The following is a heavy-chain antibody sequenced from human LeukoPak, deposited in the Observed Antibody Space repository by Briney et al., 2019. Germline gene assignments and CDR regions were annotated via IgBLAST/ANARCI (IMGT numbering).Heavy chain of an antibody. Sequence: QTGGSLRLSCSASGFTFSSYGMHWVPQAPGKGLEWVAFIRYDGSNKYYADSVKGRFTISRDKNTLYPQMNSLRAEDTAVYYCAKEHDSSGYPTFDYWGQGTLVTVSS. CDR2: IRYDGSNK. CDR1: GFTFSSYG. CDR3: AKEHDSSGYPTFDY. J-gene: IGHJ4*02. D-gene: IGHD3-22*01. V-gene: IGHV3-30*02.